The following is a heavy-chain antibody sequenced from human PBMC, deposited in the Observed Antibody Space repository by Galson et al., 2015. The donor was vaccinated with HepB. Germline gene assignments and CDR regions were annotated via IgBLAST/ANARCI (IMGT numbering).Heavy chain of an antibody. CDR1: GGTFSSYT. V-gene: IGHV1-69*02. D-gene: IGHD4-23*01. CDR3: ARGDYGGNTLDY. Sequence: SVKVSCKASGGTFSSYTISWVRQAPGQGLEWMGRIIPILGIANYAQKSQGRVTITADKSTSTAYMELSSLRSEDTAVYYCARGDYGGNTLDYWGQGTLVTVSS. CDR2: IIPILGIA. J-gene: IGHJ4*02.